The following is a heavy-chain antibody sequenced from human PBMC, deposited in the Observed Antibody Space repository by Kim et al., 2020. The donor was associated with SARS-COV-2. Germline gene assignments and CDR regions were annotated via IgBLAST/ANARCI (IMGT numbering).Heavy chain of an antibody. CDR2: IKSKTDGGTT. V-gene: IGHV3-15*01. J-gene: IGHJ4*02. CDR1: GFTFSNAW. Sequence: GGSLRLSCAASGFTFSNAWMSWVRQAPGKGLEWVGRIKSKTDGGTTDYAAPVKGRFTISRDDSKNTLYLQMNSLKTEDTAVYYCTTIPYYDYVWGSYRRKLTFDYWGQGTLVTVSS. D-gene: IGHD3-16*02. CDR3: TTIPYYDYVWGSYRRKLTFDY.